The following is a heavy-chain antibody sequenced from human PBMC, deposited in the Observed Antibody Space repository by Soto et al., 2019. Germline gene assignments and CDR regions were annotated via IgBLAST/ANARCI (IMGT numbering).Heavy chain of an antibody. CDR1: DSSISSHY. CDR2: TFTSGYN. Sequence: PSETLSLTCTVSDSSISSHYWSWIRQPAGKGLESIRTTFTSGYNNYNPCFKNRVNILRDTSKNQFTLKVPSVTAADTAVYYCAASHDEHSKPYEDYYGIDVWGQGTMLTV. CDR3: AASHDEHSKPYEDYYGIDV. J-gene: IGHJ6*02. V-gene: IGHV4-4*07. D-gene: IGHD4-4*01.